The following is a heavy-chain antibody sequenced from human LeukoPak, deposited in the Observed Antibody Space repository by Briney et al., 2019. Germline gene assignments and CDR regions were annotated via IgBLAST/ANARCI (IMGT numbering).Heavy chain of an antibody. CDR3: ARDRGGTYFDY. J-gene: IGHJ4*02. V-gene: IGHV3-66*02. Sequence: GGSLRLSCAASGFTVSSNYMSWVRQAPGKGLEWVSVIYSGGSTYYADSVKGRFTISRDNSKNTLYLQMNSLRAEDTAVYCCARDRGGTYFDYWGQGTLVTVSS. D-gene: IGHD1/OR15-1a*01. CDR2: IYSGGST. CDR1: GFTVSSNY.